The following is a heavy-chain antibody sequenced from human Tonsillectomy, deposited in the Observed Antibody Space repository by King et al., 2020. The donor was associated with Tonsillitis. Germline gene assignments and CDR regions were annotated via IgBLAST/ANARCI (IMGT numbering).Heavy chain of an antibody. V-gene: IGHV3-73*01. Sequence: DVQLVESGGGLVQPGGSLKLSCAASGFTFSGSAMHWVRQASGKGLEWVGRIRNRTNNYATTYAASVKGRFTISRDDSKNTAYLQMNSLKTEDTAVYYCHGPYYYYYMDVWGKGTTVTVSS. CDR2: IRNRTNNYAT. CDR1: GFTFSGSA. CDR3: HGPYYYYYMDV. J-gene: IGHJ6*03.